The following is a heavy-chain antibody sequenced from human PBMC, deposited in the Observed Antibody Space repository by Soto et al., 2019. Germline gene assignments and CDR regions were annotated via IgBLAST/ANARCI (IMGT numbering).Heavy chain of an antibody. Sequence: QLQLQESGPGLVKPSETLSLTCTVSGGSISSSSYYWVWIRQPPGKGLEWIGSIYYSGSTYYNPSLKSRVTISVDTSKNQVSLKLSSVTAADTAVYYCARGGLYYYYYGMDVWGQGTTVTVSS. J-gene: IGHJ6*02. V-gene: IGHV4-39*01. CDR3: ARGGLYYYYYGMDV. D-gene: IGHD3-16*01. CDR1: GGSISSSSYY. CDR2: IYYSGST.